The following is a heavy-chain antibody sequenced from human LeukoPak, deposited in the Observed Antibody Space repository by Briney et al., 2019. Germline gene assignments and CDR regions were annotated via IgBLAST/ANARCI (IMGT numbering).Heavy chain of an antibody. CDR3: ARVHLYSSSWFDY. CDR1: GYTFSDYY. V-gene: IGHV1-2*02. J-gene: IGHJ4*02. CDR2: INPNSGGT. Sequence: ASVKVSCKASGYTFSDYYIHWVRQAPGQGLEWMGWINPNSGGTNYAQKFQGRVTMTRDTSISTAYMELSRLRSDDTAVYYCARVHLYSSSWFDYWGQGTLVTVSS. D-gene: IGHD6-13*01.